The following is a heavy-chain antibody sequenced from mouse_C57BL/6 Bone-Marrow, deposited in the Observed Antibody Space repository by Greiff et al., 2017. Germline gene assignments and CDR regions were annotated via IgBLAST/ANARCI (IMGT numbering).Heavy chain of an antibody. CDR3: ARGIDYGLGFAY. CDR1: GYTFTGYW. Sequence: VMLVESGAELMKPGASVKLSCKASGYTFTGYWIEWVKQRPGHGLEWIGEILPGSGSTNYNEKFKGEATFTADTSSNTAYMQLRSLTTEDSANYYCARGIDYGLGFAYWGQGTMVTVSA. J-gene: IGHJ3*01. V-gene: IGHV1-9*01. CDR2: ILPGSGST. D-gene: IGHD1-1*02.